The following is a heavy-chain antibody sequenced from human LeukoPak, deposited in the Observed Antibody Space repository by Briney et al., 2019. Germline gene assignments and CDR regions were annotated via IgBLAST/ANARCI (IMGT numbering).Heavy chain of an antibody. CDR2: ISASGLST. V-gene: IGHV3-23*01. CDR1: GFTFSSYA. J-gene: IGHJ4*02. CDR3: AKGSVNPEN. Sequence: PGGSLRLSCAASGFTFSSYAMSWVRQAPGKGLEWVSAISASGLSTYYADSVKGRFTISRDDSENTLYLQMNSLRADDTAVYYCAKGSVNPENWGQGTLVTVSS. D-gene: IGHD3-10*01.